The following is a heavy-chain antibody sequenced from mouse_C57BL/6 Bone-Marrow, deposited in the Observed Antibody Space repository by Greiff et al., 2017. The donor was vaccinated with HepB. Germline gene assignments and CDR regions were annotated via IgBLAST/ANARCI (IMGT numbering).Heavy chain of an antibody. CDR2: IDPNSGGT. CDR3: ARPMVTTREYAMDY. V-gene: IGHV1-62-3*01. D-gene: IGHD2-2*01. CDR1: GYTFTSYW. Sequence: QVQLQQPGAELVKPGASVKLSCKASGYTFTSYWMHWVKQRPGRGLEWIARIDPNSGGTKYNEKFKSKATLTVDKPSSTAYMQLSSLTSEDSAVYYCARPMVTTREYAMDYWGQGTSVTVSS. J-gene: IGHJ4*01.